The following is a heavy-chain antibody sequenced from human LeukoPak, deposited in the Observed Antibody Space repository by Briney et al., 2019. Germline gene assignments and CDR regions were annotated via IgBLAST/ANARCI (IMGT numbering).Heavy chain of an antibody. CDR1: GYSFANYW. J-gene: IGHJ4*02. CDR2: IYPGDSDT. V-gene: IGHV5-51*01. Sequence: GESLKISCEGSGYSFANYWIGWVRQMPGKGLEWMGIIYPGDSDTRYSPSFQGQVTISADKSISTAYLQWSSLKASDTAMYYCARPHYYDSSSYYYFDYWGQGTLVTVSS. CDR3: ARPHYYDSSSYYYFDY. D-gene: IGHD3-22*01.